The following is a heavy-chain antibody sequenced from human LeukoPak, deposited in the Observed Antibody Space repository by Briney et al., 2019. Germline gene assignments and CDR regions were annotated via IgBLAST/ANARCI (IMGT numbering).Heavy chain of an antibody. Sequence: GASVKVSFKVSGYTLTELSMHWVRQAPGKGLEWMGGFDPEDGETIYAQKFQGRVTMTEDTSTDTAYMELSSLRSEDTAGYYCATHRGQRGRYYLAFDIWGQGTMATVPS. CDR1: GYTLTELS. CDR3: ATHRGQRGRYYLAFDI. D-gene: IGHD1-26*01. CDR2: FDPEDGET. J-gene: IGHJ3*02. V-gene: IGHV1-24*01.